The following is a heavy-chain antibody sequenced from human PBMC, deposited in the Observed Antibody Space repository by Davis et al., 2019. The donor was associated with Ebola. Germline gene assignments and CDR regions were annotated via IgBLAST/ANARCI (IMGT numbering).Heavy chain of an antibody. Sequence: ASVKVSCKPSGYIFTLYAIHWVRQAPGQGLDWVGWISPSKGDTNYIQKLQGRVTLTTDTSTSTAYMELRSLRSDDTAVYYCARGNKYGHDYWGQGTLVTVSS. CDR1: GYIFTLYA. CDR3: ARGNKYGHDY. D-gene: IGHD3-10*01. V-gene: IGHV1-18*01. J-gene: IGHJ4*02. CDR2: ISPSKGDT.